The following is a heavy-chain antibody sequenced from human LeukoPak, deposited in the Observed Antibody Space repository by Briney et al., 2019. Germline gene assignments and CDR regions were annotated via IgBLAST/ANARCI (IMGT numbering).Heavy chain of an antibody. D-gene: IGHD2-15*01. CDR1: GFTVSSSY. V-gene: IGHV3-53*01. CDR2: IYSGGTT. J-gene: IGHJ4*02. CDR3: ARDGPYCSGDYCYWGGLDY. Sequence: GGSLRLSCAASGFTVSSSYMNWVRQAPGKGLEWVSVIYSGGTTYYADSVKGRFTISRDNSKNTLYLQMNSLRAEDTAVYYCARDGPYCSGDYCYWGGLDYWGQGTLVTVSS.